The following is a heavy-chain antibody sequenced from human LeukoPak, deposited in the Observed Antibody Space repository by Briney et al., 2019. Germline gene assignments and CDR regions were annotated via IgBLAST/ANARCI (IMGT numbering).Heavy chain of an antibody. D-gene: IGHD5-12*01. CDR2: VSGSGGST. CDR3: AKDLDIVATITGN. V-gene: IGHV3-23*01. CDR1: GFTLSGYV. J-gene: IGHJ4*02. Sequence: GGSLRLSCVASGFTLSGYVTSSVREAPGKGLEWVSGVSGSGGSTYYADSVKGRFTISRDNSKNTLYLQMNSLRAEDTAVYYCAKDLDIVATITGNWGQGTLVTVSS.